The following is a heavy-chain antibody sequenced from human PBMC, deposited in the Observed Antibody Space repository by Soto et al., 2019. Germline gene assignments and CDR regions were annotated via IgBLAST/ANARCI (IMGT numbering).Heavy chain of an antibody. J-gene: IGHJ4*02. CDR1: GGSFSGYY. D-gene: IGHD6-13*01. V-gene: IGHV4-34*01. CDR2: INHSGST. CDR3: ARGRIAAAGRGNDY. Sequence: ETLSLTCAVYGGSFSGYYWSWIRQPPGKGLEWIGEINHSGSTNYNPSLKSRVTISVDTSKNQFSLKLSSVTAADTAVYYCARGRIAAAGRGNDYWGQGTLVTVSS.